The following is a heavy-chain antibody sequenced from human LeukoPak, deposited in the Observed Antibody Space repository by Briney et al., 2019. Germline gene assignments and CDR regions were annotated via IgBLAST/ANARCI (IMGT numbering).Heavy chain of an antibody. CDR1: GFTFNSYA. V-gene: IGHV3-23*01. CDR3: AKDSAYSGGPFAGGFDH. D-gene: IGHD5-18*01. J-gene: IGHJ4*02. Sequence: GGSLRLSCAASGFTFNSYAMSWVRQAPGKGLEWDSIISGGGGSTSYADSVKGRFTISRDNSKNTLYLQMNSLRAEDTAVYYCAKDSAYSGGPFAGGFDHWGQGTLVTVSS. CDR2: ISGGGGST.